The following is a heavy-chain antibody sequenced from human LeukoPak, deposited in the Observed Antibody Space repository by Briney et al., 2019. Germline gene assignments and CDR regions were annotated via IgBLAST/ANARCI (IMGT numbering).Heavy chain of an antibody. V-gene: IGHV4-4*07. J-gene: IGHJ4*02. D-gene: IGHD3-10*01. CDR3: ARALLNYYGSGDYFDY. Sequence: SETLSLTCTVSGGSISSYYWSWIRQPAGKGLEWIWRIYTSGSTNYNPSLKSRVTMSVDASKNQFSLKLSSVTAADTAVYYCARALLNYYGSGDYFDYWGQGTLVTVSS. CDR1: GGSISSYY. CDR2: IYTSGST.